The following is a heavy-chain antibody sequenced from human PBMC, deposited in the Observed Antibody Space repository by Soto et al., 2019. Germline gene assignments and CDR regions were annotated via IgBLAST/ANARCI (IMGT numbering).Heavy chain of an antibody. J-gene: IGHJ3*02. CDR2: IIPILGIA. Sequence: QVQLVQSGAEVKKPGSSVKVSCKASGGTFSSYTISWVRQAPGQGLEWMGRIIPILGIANNAQKFQGRVTITADKSTSTGYMELSSLRSEDTGVYYWARVYGGGAMGAFDIWGQGTMVTVSS. D-gene: IGHD2-21*01. V-gene: IGHV1-69*02. CDR1: GGTFSSYT. CDR3: ARVYGGGAMGAFDI.